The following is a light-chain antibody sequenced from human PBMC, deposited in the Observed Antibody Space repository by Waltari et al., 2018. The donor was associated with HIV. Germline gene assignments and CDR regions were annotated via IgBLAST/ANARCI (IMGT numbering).Light chain of an antibody. CDR2: DAS. J-gene: IGKJ3*01. CDR1: QTISTY. Sequence: DIQMTQSPSSLSASLGDRVIITCRSSQTISTYVNWYQQKPGRAPNLLIYDASTLHDGVASRFSGSGSGTEFNLTINSLQVEDFAVYYCQQSYSGLTFGPGTKVDV. V-gene: IGKV1-39*01. CDR3: QQSYSGLT.